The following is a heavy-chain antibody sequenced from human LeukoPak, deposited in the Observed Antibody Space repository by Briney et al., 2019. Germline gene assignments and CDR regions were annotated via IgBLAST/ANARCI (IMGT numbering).Heavy chain of an antibody. CDR1: GYTFTDYF. Sequence: GASVKVSCKASGYTFTDYFMHWVRQAPGQGLEWMGRINPNSGATNYVQTFQDRVTMTRDTSISTAYMELSRLRSDDTAVYYCARDRSRGITIFGVAKRPYYFDYWGQGTLVTVSS. CDR3: ARDRSRGITIFGVAKRPYYFDY. V-gene: IGHV1-2*06. J-gene: IGHJ4*02. CDR2: INPNSGAT. D-gene: IGHD3-3*01.